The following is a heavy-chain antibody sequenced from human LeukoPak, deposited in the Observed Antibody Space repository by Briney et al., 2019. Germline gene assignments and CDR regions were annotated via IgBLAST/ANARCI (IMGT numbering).Heavy chain of an antibody. D-gene: IGHD3-16*01. CDR1: GFTFDSYG. V-gene: IGHV3-30*18. Sequence: GRTLRLSCAASGFTFDSYGMHWVRQAPAKGLEWVAVITYDGSNKYYLYSVKCRFTISRDNSKNTLYLQMNILRPEDTAVYFCAKDRTYDDGTYDAFDIWGPGTMVTVSS. CDR2: ITYDGSNK. CDR3: AKDRTYDDGTYDAFDI. J-gene: IGHJ3*02.